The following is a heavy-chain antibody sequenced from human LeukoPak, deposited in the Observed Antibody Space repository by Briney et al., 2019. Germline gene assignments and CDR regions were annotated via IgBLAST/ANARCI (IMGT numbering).Heavy chain of an antibody. CDR3: ARGLRDSSGYYFGPYYYYMDV. CDR2: MNPNSGNT. CDR1: GYTFTSYD. V-gene: IGHV1-8*01. J-gene: IGHJ6*03. D-gene: IGHD3-22*01. Sequence: ASVKVSCKASGYTFTSYDINWVRQATGQGLEWMGWMNPNSGNTGYAQKFQGRVTMTRNTSISTAYMELSSQRSEDTAVYYCARGLRDSSGYYFGPYYYYMDVWGKGTTVTVSS.